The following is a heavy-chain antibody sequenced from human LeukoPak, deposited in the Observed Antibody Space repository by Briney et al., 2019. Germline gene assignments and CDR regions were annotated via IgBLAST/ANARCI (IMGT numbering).Heavy chain of an antibody. CDR3: AKGDDHYDNRGYYLVAFDI. D-gene: IGHD3-22*01. Sequence: GASVKVSCKASGYTFTGYYMHWVRQAPGQGLEWMGWINPNSGGTNYAQKFQGRVTMTRDTSISTAYMELSRLRSDDTAVYYCAKGDDHYDNRGYYLVAFDIWGQGTMVTVSS. J-gene: IGHJ3*02. CDR1: GYTFTGYY. CDR2: INPNSGGT. V-gene: IGHV1-2*02.